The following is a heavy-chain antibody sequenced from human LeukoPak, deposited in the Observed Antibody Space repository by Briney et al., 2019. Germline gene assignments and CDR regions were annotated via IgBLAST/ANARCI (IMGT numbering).Heavy chain of an antibody. D-gene: IGHD3-3*01. Sequence: ASVKVSCKASGYTFTSYGISRVRQAPGQGLEWMGWISAYNGNTNYAQKLQGRVTMTTDTSTSTAYMELRSLRSDDTAVYYCARALYDFWSGYFLMGHDAFDIWGQGTMVTVSS. J-gene: IGHJ3*02. V-gene: IGHV1-18*01. CDR2: ISAYNGNT. CDR3: ARALYDFWSGYFLMGHDAFDI. CDR1: GYTFTSYG.